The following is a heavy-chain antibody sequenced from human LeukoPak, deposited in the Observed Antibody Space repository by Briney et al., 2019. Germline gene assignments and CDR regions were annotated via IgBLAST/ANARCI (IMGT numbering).Heavy chain of an antibody. J-gene: IGHJ4*02. CDR2: IGSSGTTT. D-gene: IGHD1-7*01. Sequence: GGSLRLSCAASEFTFSIYSMNWVRQAPGRGLEWLSYIGSSGTTTYYADSVKGRFTISRDNAKNLLFLQMNSLRAEDTAVYYCARMNYVSTGWGAPFDNWGQGTLVTVSS. CDR3: ARMNYVSTGWGAPFDN. CDR1: EFTFSIYS. V-gene: IGHV3-48*04.